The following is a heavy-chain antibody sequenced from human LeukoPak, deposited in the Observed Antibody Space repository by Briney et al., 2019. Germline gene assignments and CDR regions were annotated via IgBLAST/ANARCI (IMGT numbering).Heavy chain of an antibody. CDR1: GYTFTSYG. V-gene: IGHV1-18*01. D-gene: IGHD6-19*01. J-gene: IGHJ4*02. Sequence: GSVKVSCKSSGYTFTSYGISWVRQAPGQGLEWMGWISAYNGNTNYAQKLQGRVTMTTDTSTSTAYMELRSLRSDDTAVYYCARDPGGAWIIALAGFDYWGQRTLLTVSS. CDR2: ISAYNGNT. CDR3: ARDPGGAWIIALAGFDY.